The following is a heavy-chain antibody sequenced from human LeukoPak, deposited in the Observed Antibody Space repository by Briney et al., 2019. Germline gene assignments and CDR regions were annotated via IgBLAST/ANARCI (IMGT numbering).Heavy chain of an antibody. Sequence: SVEVSCKASGGTFSSYAISWVRQAPGQGLEWMGGIIPSFGTANYAQKFQGRVTITADESTSTAYMELSSLRSEDTAVYYCARDLSYYYGSGSYHAFDIWGQGTMVTVSS. D-gene: IGHD3-10*01. CDR3: ARDLSYYYGSGSYHAFDI. V-gene: IGHV1-69*13. CDR2: IIPSFGTA. CDR1: GGTFSSYA. J-gene: IGHJ3*02.